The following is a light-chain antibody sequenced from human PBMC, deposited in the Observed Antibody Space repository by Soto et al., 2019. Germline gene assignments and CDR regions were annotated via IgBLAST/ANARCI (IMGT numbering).Light chain of an antibody. CDR1: QDIGTN. V-gene: IGKV1-12*01. CDR2: IES. J-gene: IGKJ1*01. Sequence: DIQMTQSPSSVSASVGDRVSITCRASQDIGTNLVWYQQKPGKAPNLLIYIESSLLSGVPSRFSGSEYGTDFTLTITSLQPEDFATYYCQQAKTFPLAFGQGTKVEI. CDR3: QQAKTFPLA.